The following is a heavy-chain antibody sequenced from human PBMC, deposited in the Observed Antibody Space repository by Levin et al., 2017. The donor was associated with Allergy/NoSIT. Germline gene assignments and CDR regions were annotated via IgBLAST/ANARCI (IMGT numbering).Heavy chain of an antibody. V-gene: IGHV3-33*01. Sequence: PGGSLRLSCAASGFTFSSYGMHWVRQAPGKGLEWVAVIWYDGSNKYYADSVKGRFTISRDNSKNTLYLQMNSLRAEDTAVYYCARDLVERHYYYMDVWGIGTTVTVSS. CDR3: ARDLVERHYYYMDV. CDR1: GFTFSSYG. J-gene: IGHJ6*03. CDR2: IWYDGSNK.